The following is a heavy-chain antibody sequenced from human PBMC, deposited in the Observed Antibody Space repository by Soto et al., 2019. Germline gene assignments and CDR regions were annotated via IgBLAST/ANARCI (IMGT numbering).Heavy chain of an antibody. CDR1: GDNVSSNTAS. D-gene: IGHD5-12*01. V-gene: IGHV6-1*01. CDR3: AKGDNLGPKTGYAFDP. J-gene: IGHJ5*02. Sequence: QALSITCAISGDNVSSNTASWNWISHTPSRGLEWLGRTYFRSKWYNDYAVSVKSRIIINPDTSNNQFSLQLNSVTPEDTAVYFCAKGDNLGPKTGYAFDPWGQGIMVTVSS. CDR2: TYFRSKWYN.